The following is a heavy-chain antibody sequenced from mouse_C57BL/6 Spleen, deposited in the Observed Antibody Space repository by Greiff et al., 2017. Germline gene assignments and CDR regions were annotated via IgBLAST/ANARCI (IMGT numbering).Heavy chain of an antibody. V-gene: IGHV1-72*01. CDR2: SDPNSGGT. CDR1: GYTFTSYW. CDR3: SHCGGYYYAMDY. J-gene: IGHJ4*01. Sequence: QVQLQQPGAELVKPGASVKLSCKASGYTFTSYWMHWVKQRPGRGLEWSGRSDPNSGGTKSNEKIKSKATLTVDKPSSKAYIQLSSLTFMDSAVYYCSHCGGYYYAMDYWGQGTSVTVSS.